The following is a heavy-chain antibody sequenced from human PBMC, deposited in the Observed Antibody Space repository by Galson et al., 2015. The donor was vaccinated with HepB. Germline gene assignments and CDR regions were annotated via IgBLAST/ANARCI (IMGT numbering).Heavy chain of an antibody. Sequence: SLRLSCAASGFGLSTHAMSWVRQAPGKGLEWVSTITGGGRTNYAESVTGRVTISRDNSENTVYLQMSRLRPEDTAVYYCAKGTQRRLTTMTSHNYFDYWGQGTLVAVSS. CDR1: GFGLSTHA. CDR2: ITGGGRT. D-gene: IGHD4-17*01. CDR3: AKGTQRRLTTMTSHNYFDY. J-gene: IGHJ4*02. V-gene: IGHV3-23*01.